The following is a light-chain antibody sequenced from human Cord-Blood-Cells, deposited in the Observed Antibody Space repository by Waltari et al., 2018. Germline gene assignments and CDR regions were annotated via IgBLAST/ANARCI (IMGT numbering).Light chain of an antibody. J-gene: IGKJ1*01. Sequence: DIVMTQSPDSLAVSLGERAPINCKSSQSVLYSSNNKNYLAWYQQKPGQPPKLLIYWASTLESGVPDRFSGGGSGTDFTLTISSLQAEDVAVYYCQQYYSTWTFGQGTKVEIK. CDR2: WAS. V-gene: IGKV4-1*01. CDR3: QQYYSTWT. CDR1: QSVLYSSNNKNY.